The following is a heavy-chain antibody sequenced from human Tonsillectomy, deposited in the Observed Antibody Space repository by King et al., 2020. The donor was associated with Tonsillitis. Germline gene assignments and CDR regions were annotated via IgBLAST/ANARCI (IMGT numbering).Heavy chain of an antibody. CDR1: GYTFTDYY. Sequence: QLVQSGAEVKKPGASVNVSCKASGYTFTDYYMHWVRQAPGQGLEWRGWINPNSGGTNYAQKFQGRVTMTRDTAISTAYMELSRLRSDDTAVYYCARGSLRDCSRTSCRVPFDNWGQGTLVTVSS. V-gene: IGHV1-2*02. J-gene: IGHJ4*02. CDR2: INPNSGGT. CDR3: ARGSLRDCSRTSCRVPFDN. D-gene: IGHD2-2*01.